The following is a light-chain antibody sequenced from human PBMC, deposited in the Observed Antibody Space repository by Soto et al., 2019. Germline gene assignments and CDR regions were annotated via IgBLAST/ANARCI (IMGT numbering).Light chain of an antibody. CDR3: NSYAGSDKDVL. Sequence: QSALTQPPSASGSPGQSVTISCTGTSSDVGGYNYVSWYQQHPGKAPKLIIYEVYKRPSGVPGRFSGSKSGNTASLTVSGLQLEDEADYYCNSYAGSDKDVLFGGGTKLTVL. CDR2: EVY. V-gene: IGLV2-8*01. J-gene: IGLJ2*01. CDR1: SSDVGGYNY.